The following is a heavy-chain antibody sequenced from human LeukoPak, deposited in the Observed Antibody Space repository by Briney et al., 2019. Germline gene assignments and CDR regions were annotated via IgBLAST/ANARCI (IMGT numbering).Heavy chain of an antibody. CDR2: INPNSGGT. Sequence: ASVKVSCKASGYTFTGYYMHWVRQAPGQGLEWMGWINPNSGGTNYAQKFQGRVTMTRDTSISTAYVELSRLRSDDTAVYYCARFPVMVTGYYGMDVWGQGTTVTVSS. CDR1: GYTFTGYY. CDR3: ARFPVMVTGYYGMDV. V-gene: IGHV1-2*02. D-gene: IGHD2-21*02. J-gene: IGHJ6*02.